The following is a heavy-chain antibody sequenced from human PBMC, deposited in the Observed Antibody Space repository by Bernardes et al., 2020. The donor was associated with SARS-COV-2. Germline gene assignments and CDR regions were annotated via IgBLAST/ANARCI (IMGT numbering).Heavy chain of an antibody. D-gene: IGHD3-9*01. CDR2: IKGDGSQR. CDR1: GFTFSSYW. J-gene: IGHJ3*01. Sequence: RGSLRLSCAASGFTFSSYWMSWVRQAPGKGLEWVANIKGDGSQRSSVDSVRGRFTISRDNTRTSVFLQMESLRAEDTAVYYCARDVGGTDWRFGFDVWGPGTMVHVSS. V-gene: IGHV3-7*01. CDR3: ARDVGGTDWRFGFDV.